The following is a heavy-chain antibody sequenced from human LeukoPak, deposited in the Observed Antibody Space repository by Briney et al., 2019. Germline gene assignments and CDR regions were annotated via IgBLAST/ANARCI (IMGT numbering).Heavy chain of an antibody. J-gene: IGHJ6*02. D-gene: IGHD5-12*01. CDR2: IIPIFGTA. V-gene: IGHV1-69*13. Sequence: SVKVSCKASGGTFSSYAISWVRQAPGQGLEWMGGIIPIFGTANYAQKVQGRVTITADESTSTDYMELRSLRSEDTAVYYCARGRIVATILSYYGMDVWGQGTTVTVSS. CDR3: ARGRIVATILSYYGMDV. CDR1: GGTFSSYA.